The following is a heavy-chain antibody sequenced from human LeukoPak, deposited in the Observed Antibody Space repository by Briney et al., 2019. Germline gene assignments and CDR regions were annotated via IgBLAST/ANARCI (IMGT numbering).Heavy chain of an antibody. Sequence: SETLSLTCAVYGGSFSGFYWSWIRQPPGKGLEWLGEINHSGSTNYNPSLQSRVTISVDTSENQFSLKLSSVLDADTAVYSCAEGNPGTAVVFDYWGQGTLVTVSS. J-gene: IGHJ4*02. V-gene: IGHV4-34*01. D-gene: IGHD5-18*01. CDR2: INHSGST. CDR1: GGSFSGFY. CDR3: AEGNPGTAVVFDY.